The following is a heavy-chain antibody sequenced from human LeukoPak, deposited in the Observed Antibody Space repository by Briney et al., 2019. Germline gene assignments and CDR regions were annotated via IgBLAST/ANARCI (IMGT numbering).Heavy chain of an antibody. CDR2: IYYSGSP. V-gene: IGHV4-39*07. Sequence: SETLSLTCTVSGGSINSSSYYWGWIRQPPGKGLEWIGSIYYSGSPYYNPSLKSRVTISVDTSKKQFSLRLTSVTAADTAVYYCARPRGYSYGFYAFDIWGQGTMVTVSS. J-gene: IGHJ3*02. CDR1: GGSINSSSYY. CDR3: ARPRGYSYGFYAFDI. D-gene: IGHD5-18*01.